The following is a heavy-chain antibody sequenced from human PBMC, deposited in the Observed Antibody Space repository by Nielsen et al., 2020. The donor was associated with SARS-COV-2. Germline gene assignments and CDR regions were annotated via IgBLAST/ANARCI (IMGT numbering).Heavy chain of an antibody. CDR1: GFTFDDYA. V-gene: IGHV3-9*01. CDR2: ISWNSGSI. J-gene: IGHJ6*02. D-gene: IGHD3-10*01. Sequence: GGSLRLSCAASGFTFDDYAMPWVRPAPGKGLEWVSGISWNSGSIGYADSVKGRFTISRDNAKNSLYLQMNSLRAEDTAVYYCARELLWFGGYGMDVWGQGTTVTVSS. CDR3: ARELLWFGGYGMDV.